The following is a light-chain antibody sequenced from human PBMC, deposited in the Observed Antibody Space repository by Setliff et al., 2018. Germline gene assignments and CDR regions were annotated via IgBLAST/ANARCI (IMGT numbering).Light chain of an antibody. J-gene: IGLJ1*01. CDR1: SSDVGGYRY. CDR3: TSFTSAHIYV. Sequence: QSALTQPPSASGSPGQSITISCTGTSSDVGGYRYVSWYQQHPGKAPKLMIYEVSNRPSGVSNRFSGSKSGNTASLTISGLQAEDEADYYCTSFTSAHIYVFGTGTKV. CDR2: EVS. V-gene: IGLV2-14*01.